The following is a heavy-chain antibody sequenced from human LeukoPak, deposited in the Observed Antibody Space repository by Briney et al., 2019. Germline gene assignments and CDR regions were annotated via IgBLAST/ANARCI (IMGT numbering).Heavy chain of an antibody. D-gene: IGHD5-12*01. V-gene: IGHV3-7*03. CDR2: IKQDGSEK. CDR3: AKEPIRGSHLFDP. J-gene: IGHJ5*02. Sequence: GGSLRLSCAASGFTFSSYWMSWVRQAPGKGLEWVANIKQDGSEKYYVDSVKGRFTISRDNAKNSLYLQMNSLRAEDTAVYYCAKEPIRGSHLFDPWGQGTLVTVSS. CDR1: GFTFSSYW.